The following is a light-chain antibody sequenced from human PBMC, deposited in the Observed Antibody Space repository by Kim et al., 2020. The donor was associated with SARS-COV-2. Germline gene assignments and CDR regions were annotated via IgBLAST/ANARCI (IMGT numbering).Light chain of an antibody. V-gene: IGKV3-11*01. J-gene: IGKJ4*02. CDR1: QSVSNA. CDR3: QQRDDWPSLT. Sequence: APAERSPLPSRASQSVSNAFSGYQQKPCQPPRILILDASNRATDIPARFCSSGSGTDFTLTISSLEPDDFAVYYCQQRDDWPSLTFGEGTKVDIK. CDR2: DAS.